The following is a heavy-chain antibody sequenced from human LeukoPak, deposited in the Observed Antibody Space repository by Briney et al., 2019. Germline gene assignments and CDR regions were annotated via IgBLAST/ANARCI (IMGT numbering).Heavy chain of an antibody. Sequence: SVKVSCKASGGTFSSYAISWVRQAPGQGLEWMGRIIPILGIANYAQKFQGRVTITADKSTSTAYMELSSLRSEDTAVYYCARNGPYSGSYYSDYWGQGTLVTVSS. J-gene: IGHJ4*02. CDR2: IIPILGIA. D-gene: IGHD1-26*01. V-gene: IGHV1-69*04. CDR3: ARNGPYSGSYYSDY. CDR1: GGTFSSYA.